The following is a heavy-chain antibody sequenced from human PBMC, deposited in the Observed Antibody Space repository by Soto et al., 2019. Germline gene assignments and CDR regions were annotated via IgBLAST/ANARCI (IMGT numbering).Heavy chain of an antibody. CDR2: IIPIFGTA. CDR1: GGTFSSYA. J-gene: IGHJ6*02. V-gene: IGHV1-69*13. CDR3: ARGAARMGGYYYYYGMDV. D-gene: IGHD6-6*01. Sequence: SVKVSCKASGGTFSSYAISWVRQAPGQGLEWMGGIIPIFGTANYAQKFQGRVTITADESTSTAYMGLSSLRSEDTAVYYCARGAARMGGYYYYYGMDVWGQGTTVTVSS.